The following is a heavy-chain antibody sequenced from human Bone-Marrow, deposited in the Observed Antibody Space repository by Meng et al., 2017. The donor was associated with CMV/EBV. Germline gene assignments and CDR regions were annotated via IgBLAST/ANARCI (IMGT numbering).Heavy chain of an antibody. V-gene: IGHV3-30*02. CDR2: IRYDGSNK. CDR1: GFTFSSYG. CDR3: ARGLYCSSTSCYRFYYYYGMDV. Sequence: GESLKISCAASGFTFSSYGMHWVRQAPGKGLEWAAFIRYDGSNKYYADSVKGRFTISRDNSKNTLYVQMNSLRAEDTAVYYCARGLYCSSTSCYRFYYYYGMDVWGQGTTVTVSS. D-gene: IGHD2-2*01. J-gene: IGHJ6*02.